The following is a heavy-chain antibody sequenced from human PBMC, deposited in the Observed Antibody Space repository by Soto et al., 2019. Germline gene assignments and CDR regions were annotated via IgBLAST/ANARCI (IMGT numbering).Heavy chain of an antibody. CDR3: ARTRHYDFWSGSYDL. CDR1: GFSLSDAKLG. J-gene: IGHJ5*02. V-gene: IGHV2-26*01. Sequence: QVTLKESGPVLVKPTETLTLTCTVSGFSLSDAKLGVSWIRQPPGKALEWLAHIFSNDEKSYSTSLKTRLTISKDTSKSQVVLPMTTREPADTATYSVARTRHYDFWSGSYDLWGQGTLVTVSS. CDR2: IFSNDEK. D-gene: IGHD3-3*01.